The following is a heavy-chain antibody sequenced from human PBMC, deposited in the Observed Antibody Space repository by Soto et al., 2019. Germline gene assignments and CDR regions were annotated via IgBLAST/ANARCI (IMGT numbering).Heavy chain of an antibody. J-gene: IGHJ4*02. Sequence: SVKVSCKASGGPFSSYAISLVRQAPGQGLEWMGGIIPIFGTANYAQKFQGRVTITADESTSTAYMELSSLRSEDTAVYYCASNRGSGSNYWGQGTLVTVSS. CDR3: ASNRGSGSNY. CDR1: GGPFSSYA. D-gene: IGHD6-19*01. CDR2: IIPIFGTA. V-gene: IGHV1-69*13.